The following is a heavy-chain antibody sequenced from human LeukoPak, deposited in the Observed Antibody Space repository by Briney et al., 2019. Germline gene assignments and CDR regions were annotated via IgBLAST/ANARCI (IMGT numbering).Heavy chain of an antibody. D-gene: IGHD7-27*01. CDR2: IKTDGSLI. J-gene: IGHJ4*02. CDR1: GGSISSGSYC. CDR3: ARDLNWETY. V-gene: IGHV3-7*01. Sequence: LSLTCTVSGGSISSGSYCWSWIRQPAGKGLEWVANIKTDGSLIYYVDSVKGRFTISRDNAKNSLFLEMTSLRVEDTAVYYCARDLNWETYWGQGTLVSVSS.